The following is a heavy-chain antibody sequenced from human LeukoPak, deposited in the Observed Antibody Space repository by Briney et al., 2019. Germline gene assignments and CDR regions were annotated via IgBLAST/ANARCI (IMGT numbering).Heavy chain of an antibody. D-gene: IGHD3-3*01. CDR2: INHSGST. Sequence: SETLSLTCAVYGGSFSGYYWSWIRQPPGKGLEWIGEINHSGSTNYNPSLKSRVTISVDTSKNQFSLKLSSVTAADTAVYYCARSDDFWSGYPNVVYYFDYWGQGTLATVSS. J-gene: IGHJ4*02. CDR1: GGSFSGYY. CDR3: ARSDDFWSGYPNVVYYFDY. V-gene: IGHV4-34*01.